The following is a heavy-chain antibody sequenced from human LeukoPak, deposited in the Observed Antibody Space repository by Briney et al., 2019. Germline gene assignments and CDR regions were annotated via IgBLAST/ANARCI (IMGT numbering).Heavy chain of an antibody. CDR2: ISYDGSNK. D-gene: IGHD2-2*01. CDR3: AKDQKPYCSSTSCYPYGGFDY. J-gene: IGHJ4*02. V-gene: IGHV3-30*18. CDR1: GFTFSSYG. Sequence: GGSLRLSCAASGFTFSSYGMHWVRQAPGKGLEWVAVISYDGSNKYYADSVKGRFTIFRDNSKNTLYLQMNSLRAEDTAVYYCAKDQKPYCSSTSCYPYGGFDYWGQGTLVTVSS.